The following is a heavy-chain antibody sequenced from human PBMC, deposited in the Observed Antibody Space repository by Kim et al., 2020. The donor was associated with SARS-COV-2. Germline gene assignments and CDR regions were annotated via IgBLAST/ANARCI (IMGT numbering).Heavy chain of an antibody. J-gene: IGHJ4*02. Sequence: YADSLQGRFTISRDNAKNTLYLRMNGLRAEDTAVYYCTRDTPLPGQTYDYWGQGTLVTVSS. CDR3: TRDTPLPGQTYDY. V-gene: IGHV3-74*01. D-gene: IGHD2-15*01.